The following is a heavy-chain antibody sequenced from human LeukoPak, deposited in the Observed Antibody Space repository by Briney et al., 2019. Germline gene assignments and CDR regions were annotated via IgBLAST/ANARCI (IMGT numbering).Heavy chain of an antibody. CDR3: AGSSGYLLLAYFDY. Sequence: SETLSLTCTVSGGSISSYYWSWIRQPAGKGLEWIGRIYTSGSTNYNPSLKSRVTMSVDTSKNQFSLKLSSVTAADTAVYYCAGSSGYLLLAYFDYWGQGTLVTVSS. V-gene: IGHV4-4*07. CDR2: IYTSGST. J-gene: IGHJ4*02. CDR1: GGSISSYY. D-gene: IGHD5-12*01.